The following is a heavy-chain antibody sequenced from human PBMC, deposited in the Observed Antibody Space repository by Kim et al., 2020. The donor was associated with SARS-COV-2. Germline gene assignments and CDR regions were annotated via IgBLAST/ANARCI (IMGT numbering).Heavy chain of an antibody. V-gene: IGHV4-31*03. J-gene: IGHJ5*02. CDR3: ARAPGPDYDILTGYPLRCTWCDL. D-gene: IGHD3-9*01. CDR1: GGSISSGGYY. Sequence: SETLSLTCTVSGGSISSGGYYWSWIRQHPGKGLEWIGYIYYSGSTYYNPSLKSRVTISVDTSKNQFSLKLSSVTAADTAVYYCARAPGPDYDILTGYPLRCTWCDLGGQGTLVTVSS. CDR2: IYYSGST.